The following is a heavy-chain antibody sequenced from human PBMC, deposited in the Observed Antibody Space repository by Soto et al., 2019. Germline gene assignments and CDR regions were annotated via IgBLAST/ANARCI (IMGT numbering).Heavy chain of an antibody. CDR3: ARLIDPYYYDSSFVFGY. CDR1: GYSFTNYW. V-gene: IGHV5-51*01. J-gene: IGHJ4*02. D-gene: IGHD3-22*01. CDR2: IYPGDSDT. Sequence: GESLKISCVGFGYSFTNYWIGWVRQMPGEGLEWMGIIYPGDSDTRYSPSFQGQVTISADKSISTAYLQWSSLKASDTAMYYCARLIDPYYYDSSFVFGYWGQGTLVTVSS.